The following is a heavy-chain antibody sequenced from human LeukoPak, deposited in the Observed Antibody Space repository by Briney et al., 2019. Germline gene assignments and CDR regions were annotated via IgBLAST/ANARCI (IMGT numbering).Heavy chain of an antibody. D-gene: IGHD6-13*01. CDR1: GYTFTSYY. CDR2: INPSGGST. V-gene: IGHV1-46*01. CDR3: ARDRTIAAAPDC. J-gene: IGHJ4*02. Sequence: APVKVSCKASGYTFTSYYMHWVRQAPGQGLEWMGIINPSGGSTSYAQKFQGRVTMTRDMSTSTDYMELSSLRSEDTAVYYCARDRTIAAAPDCWGQGTLVTVSS.